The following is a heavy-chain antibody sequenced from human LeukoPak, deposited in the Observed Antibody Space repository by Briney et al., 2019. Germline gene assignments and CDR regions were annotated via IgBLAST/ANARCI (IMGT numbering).Heavy chain of an antibody. D-gene: IGHD4-23*01. CDR2: IIPILGIA. J-gene: IGHJ4*02. CDR1: GGTFSSYA. V-gene: IGHV1-69*04. Sequence: SVKVSCKASGGTFSSYAISWVRQAPGQGLEWMGRIIPILGIANYAQKFQGRVTMTRNTSISTAYMELSSLRSEDTAVYYCARGFRYGGNSDFDYWGQGTLVTVSS. CDR3: ARGFRYGGNSDFDY.